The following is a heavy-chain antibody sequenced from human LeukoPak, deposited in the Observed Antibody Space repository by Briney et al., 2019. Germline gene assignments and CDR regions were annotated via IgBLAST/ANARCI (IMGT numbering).Heavy chain of an antibody. J-gene: IGHJ6*03. CDR2: ISAYNGNT. D-gene: IGHD3-9*01. V-gene: IGHV1-18*01. Sequence: ASVKVSCKASGYTFTSYGISWVRQAPGQGLEWMGWISAYNGNTNYAQKLQGRVTMTTDTSTSTAYMELRSLRSDDTAVYYCARLRYFDWEDYYYYYTDVWGKGTTVTISS. CDR1: GYTFTSYG. CDR3: ARLRYFDWEDYYYYYTDV.